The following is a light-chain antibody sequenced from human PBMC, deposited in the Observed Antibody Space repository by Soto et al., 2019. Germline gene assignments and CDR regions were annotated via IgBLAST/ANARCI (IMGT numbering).Light chain of an antibody. V-gene: IGKV1-5*03. CDR1: QNINAW. Sequence: DIQMTQAPSTLSASVGDSVTISCRASQNINAWLAWYQQKPGKAPQVLISMASTLESGVPSRFSGSGSGTDFTLTISSLQPEGFATDYGQQSYSTPQASGQG. CDR3: QQSYSTPQA. J-gene: IGKJ1*01. CDR2: MAS.